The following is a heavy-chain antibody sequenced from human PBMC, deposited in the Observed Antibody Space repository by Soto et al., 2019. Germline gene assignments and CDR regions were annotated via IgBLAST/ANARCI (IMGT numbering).Heavy chain of an antibody. J-gene: IGHJ6*02. D-gene: IGHD3-16*01. Sequence: PGGSLRLSCAASGFTFSDYWTHWVRQAPGKGPLWVSRINHDGSATVYADSVKGRFTISRDNAKNTLYLQMNSLRVEDTAVYYCASAYGMEVWGQGTTVTVSS. CDR2: INHDGSAT. V-gene: IGHV3-74*01. CDR1: GFTFSDYW. CDR3: ASAYGMEV.